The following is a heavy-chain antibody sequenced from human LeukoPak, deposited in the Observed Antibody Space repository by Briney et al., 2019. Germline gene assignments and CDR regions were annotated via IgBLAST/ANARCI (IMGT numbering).Heavy chain of an antibody. D-gene: IGHD2-15*01. CDR2: ISSSGSTI. CDR3: ARDLRGSHCCSFDY. V-gene: IGHV3-48*03. J-gene: IGHJ4*02. CDR1: GFSFSSYE. Sequence: GESLRLSCEASGFSFSSYEMNWVRQAPGKGLEWVSHISSSGSTIYYADSVKGRFTISRDNAKNSLYMQMNSLRAEDTAVYYCARDLRGSHCCSFDYWGQGTLVTVSS.